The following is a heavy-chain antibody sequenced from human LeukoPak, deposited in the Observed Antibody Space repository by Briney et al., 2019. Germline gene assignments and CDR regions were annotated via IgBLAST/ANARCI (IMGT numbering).Heavy chain of an antibody. CDR2: ISFDGSKT. J-gene: IGHJ6*02. V-gene: IGHV3-30*18. D-gene: IGHD2-21*02. CDR1: GFIFSNFG. CDR3: AKRGGGDHGLDV. Sequence: GGSLRLSCTASGFIFSNFGVHWVRQAPGKGLECVAVISFDGSKTYYLDSVKGRFTISRDDSKNTVYLQMNSLRPEDTAIYYCAKRGGGDHGLDVWGQGTTVTVSS.